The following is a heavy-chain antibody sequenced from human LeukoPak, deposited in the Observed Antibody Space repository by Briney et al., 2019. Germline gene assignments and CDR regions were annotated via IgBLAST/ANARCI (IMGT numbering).Heavy chain of an antibody. D-gene: IGHD6-19*01. CDR3: AKPAISSRGWYYDY. J-gene: IGHJ4*02. CDR2: INDSGGST. Sequence: GGSLRLSCAASGFTFSSYWMHWVRQAPGKGLEWVSAINDSGGSTYYADSVKGRFTISRDNSKNTPYLQMNSLRAEDTAVYYCAKPAISSRGWYYDYWGQGTLVTVSS. V-gene: IGHV3-23*01. CDR1: GFTFSSYW.